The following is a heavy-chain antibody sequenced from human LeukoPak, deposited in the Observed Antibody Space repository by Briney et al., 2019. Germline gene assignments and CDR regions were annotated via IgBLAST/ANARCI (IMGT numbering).Heavy chain of an antibody. J-gene: IGHJ4*02. CDR1: GFTFSSYG. D-gene: IGHD5-18*01. CDR3: AKALAMVTEFEEGFDY. V-gene: IGHV3-33*06. Sequence: GGSLRLSCAASGFTFSSYGMHWVRQAPGKGLEWVAVIWYDGSNKYYADSVKGRFIISRDNSKNTLYLQMNSLRAEDTAVYYCAKALAMVTEFEEGFDYWAQGPLVTVSS. CDR2: IWYDGSNK.